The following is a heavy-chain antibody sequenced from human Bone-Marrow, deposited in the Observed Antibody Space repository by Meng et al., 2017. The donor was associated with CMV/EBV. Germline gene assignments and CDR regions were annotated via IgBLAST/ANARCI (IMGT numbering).Heavy chain of an antibody. J-gene: IGHJ4*02. Sequence: GESLKISCAASGFTFSSYAMSWVRQAPGKGLEWVSVIYSGGSSTYYADSVKGRFTISRDNSKNTLYLQMNSLRAEDTAVYYCAGERRSRGYYYDSSGHFAYWGQGTLVTVSS. CDR1: GFTFSSYA. CDR2: IYSGGSST. D-gene: IGHD3-22*01. CDR3: AGERRSRGYYYDSSGHFAY. V-gene: IGHV3-23*03.